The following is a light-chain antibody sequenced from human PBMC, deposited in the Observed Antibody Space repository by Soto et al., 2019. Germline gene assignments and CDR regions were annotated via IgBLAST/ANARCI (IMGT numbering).Light chain of an antibody. CDR2: DFN. J-gene: IGLJ1*01. Sequence: QSALTQPPSASGSPGRSVPIPCTGTAGNIGGYTFVSWYQQHPGKAPKLLIYDFNKRPSGVPDRFSGSKSGNTASLTVSGRQAEDEADYYCSAHGGTNPYVFGTGTKVTVL. CDR3: SAHGGTNPYV. CDR1: AGNIGGYTF. V-gene: IGLV2-8*01.